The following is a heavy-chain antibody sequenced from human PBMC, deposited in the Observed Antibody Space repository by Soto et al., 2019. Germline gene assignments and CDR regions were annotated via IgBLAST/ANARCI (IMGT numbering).Heavy chain of an antibody. CDR1: GYTFTGYY. D-gene: IGHD3-3*01. Sequence: ASVKVSCKASGYTFTGYYMHWVRQAPGQGLEWMGWINPNSGGTNYAQKFQGWVTMIRGTSISTAYMELSRLRSDDTAVYYCARDRPTIFASTVGYYYYGMDVWGQGTTVTVSS. CDR2: INPNSGGT. J-gene: IGHJ6*02. CDR3: ARDRPTIFASTVGYYYYGMDV. V-gene: IGHV1-2*04.